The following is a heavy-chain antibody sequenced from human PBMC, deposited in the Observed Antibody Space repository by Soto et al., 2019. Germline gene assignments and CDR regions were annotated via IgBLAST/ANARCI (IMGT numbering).Heavy chain of an antibody. CDR3: AKGIVYYYDSSGYFAY. CDR2: ISGSGGST. V-gene: IGHV3-23*01. CDR1: GFTFRSYA. J-gene: IGHJ4*02. Sequence: HPGGSLRLSCADSGFTFRSYAMSWVRQAPGKGLEWVSAISGSGGSTYYADSVKGRFTISRDNSKNTLYLQMNSLRAEDTAVYYCAKGIVYYYDSSGYFAYWGQVTLVTV. D-gene: IGHD3-22*01.